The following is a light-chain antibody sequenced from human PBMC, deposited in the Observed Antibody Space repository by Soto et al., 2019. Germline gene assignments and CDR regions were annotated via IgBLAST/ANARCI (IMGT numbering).Light chain of an antibody. CDR2: AAS. CDR1: QSITGY. Sequence: DIQMTQSPSSLSASVGDRVTITCRASQSITGYLNWYQQKPGKAPKLLIYAASSLQSGVPSRFSVSGSGTDSTLTISSLQYTDFVTIYYQLSYIIPYTFGQGTNLEIK. J-gene: IGKJ2*01. CDR3: QLSYIIPYT. V-gene: IGKV1-39*01.